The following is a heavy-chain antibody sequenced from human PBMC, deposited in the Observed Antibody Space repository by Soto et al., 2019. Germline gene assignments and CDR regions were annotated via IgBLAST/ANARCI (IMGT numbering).Heavy chain of an antibody. Sequence: SETLSLTCTVSGGSISSSSYYWGWIRQPPGKGLEWIGSIYYSGSTYYNPSLKSRVTISVDTSKNQFSLKLSSVTAADTAVYYCARRGFLEWLLFDYWGQGTLVTVSS. D-gene: IGHD3-3*01. J-gene: IGHJ4*02. CDR2: IYYSGST. V-gene: IGHV4-39*01. CDR1: GGSISSSSYY. CDR3: ARRGFLEWLLFDY.